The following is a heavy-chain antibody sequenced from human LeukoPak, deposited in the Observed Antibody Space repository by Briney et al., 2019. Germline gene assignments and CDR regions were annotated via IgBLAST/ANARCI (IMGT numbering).Heavy chain of an antibody. V-gene: IGHV3-48*02. CDR2: ISSSSSTI. J-gene: IGHJ5*02. CDR3: ARAKNPYCRGDWRWFDP. CDR1: ALTVSSYS. Sequence: GGSLRLACPAAALTVSSYSIERVRQAPGKGLEWVSYISSSSSTIYYADSVKGRFTISRDNAKNSVYLQMNSLRDEDTAVYYCARAKNPYCRGDWRWFDPWGQGTLVTVSS. D-gene: IGHD2-21*02.